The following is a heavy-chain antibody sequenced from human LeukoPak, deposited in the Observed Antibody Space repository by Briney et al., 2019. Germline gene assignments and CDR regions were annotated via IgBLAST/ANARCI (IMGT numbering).Heavy chain of an antibody. D-gene: IGHD6-19*01. CDR2: IYYSGST. J-gene: IGHJ4*02. V-gene: IGHV4-30-4*08. CDR3: ARVSSDWHYLFDY. CDR1: GGSISSGDYY. Sequence: MASETLSLTCTVSGGSISSGDYYWSWIRQPPGKGLEWIGYIYYSGSTYYNPSLKSRVTISVDTSKNQFSLKLSSVTAADTAVYYCARVSSDWHYLFDYWGQGTLVTVSS.